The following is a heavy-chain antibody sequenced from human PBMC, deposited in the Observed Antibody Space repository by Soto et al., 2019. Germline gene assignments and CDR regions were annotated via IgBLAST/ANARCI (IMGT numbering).Heavy chain of an antibody. CDR2: IYYSGST. J-gene: IGHJ5*02. V-gene: IGHV4-59*01. Sequence: PSETLSLTCTVSGGSISSYYWSWIRQPPGKGLEWIGYIYYSGSTNYNPSLKSRVTISVDTSKNQFSLKLSSVTAADTAVYYCARVSGWFDPWGQGTLVTVS. CDR1: GGSISSYY. D-gene: IGHD3-3*02. CDR3: ARVSGWFDP.